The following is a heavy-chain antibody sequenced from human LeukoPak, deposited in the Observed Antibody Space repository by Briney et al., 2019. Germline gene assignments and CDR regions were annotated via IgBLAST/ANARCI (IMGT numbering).Heavy chain of an antibody. Sequence: ASVKVSFKASGYTFTSYGISWVRQAPGQGLECMGWIIAYNGNTNYAQKLKGRVTMTTDTSTSTAYMEMRSLRSDDPAVYYCARVGSGSYIPLPNSGVDYWGQGTLVTVSS. V-gene: IGHV1-18*01. CDR1: GYTFTSYG. J-gene: IGHJ4*02. CDR2: IIAYNGNT. CDR3: ARVGSGSYIPLPNSGVDY. D-gene: IGHD3-10*01.